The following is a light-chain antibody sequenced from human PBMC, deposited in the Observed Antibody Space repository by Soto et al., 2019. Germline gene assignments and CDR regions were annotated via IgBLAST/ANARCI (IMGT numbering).Light chain of an antibody. V-gene: IGKV4-1*01. J-gene: IGKJ1*01. Sequence: DIVMTQSPDSLAVSLGERATINCKSSQSVLYSSTNKNYLAWYQQKPGQPPKLLIYRASTRESGVPDRFSGSGSGTDFTLTISSLQAEDVAVYYCQQYYSTPPWTFGQGTKVDIK. CDR1: QSVLYSSTNKNY. CDR2: RAS. CDR3: QQYYSTPPWT.